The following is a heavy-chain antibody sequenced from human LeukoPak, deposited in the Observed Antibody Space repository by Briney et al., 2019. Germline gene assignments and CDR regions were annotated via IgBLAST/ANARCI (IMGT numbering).Heavy chain of an antibody. CDR3: TRDWNDLDY. CDR2: ISSSSSSI. CDR1: GFTLRTYS. D-gene: IGHD1-1*01. Sequence: PGGSLRLSCAASGFTLRTYSMNWVRQAPGKGLEWVSYISSSSSSIFYADSVKGRFTISRDNSRNMLYLQMNSLRAEDTAVYYSTRDWNDLDYWGQGTLVTVSS. J-gene: IGHJ4*02. V-gene: IGHV3-48*01.